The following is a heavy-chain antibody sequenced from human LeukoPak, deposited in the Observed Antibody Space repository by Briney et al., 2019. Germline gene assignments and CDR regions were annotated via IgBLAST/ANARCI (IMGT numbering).Heavy chain of an antibody. Sequence: ASETLSLTCSVSGDSIGSYYWRWIRQSPGKGLEWIGYIYYGGSTNYSPSLKSRVSISVDTSNNHFSLQLRSVSAADTAIYYCARGRARDGSDPWFVSWGPGNLVSASS. D-gene: IGHD1-1*01. CDR2: IYYGGST. CDR3: ARGRARDGSDPWFVS. J-gene: IGHJ5*01. V-gene: IGHV4-59*01. CDR1: GDSIGSYY.